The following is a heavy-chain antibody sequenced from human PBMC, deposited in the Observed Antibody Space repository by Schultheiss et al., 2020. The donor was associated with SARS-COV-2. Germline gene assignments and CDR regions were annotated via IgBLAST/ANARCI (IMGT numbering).Heavy chain of an antibody. J-gene: IGHJ6*03. CDR3: ARDQRGNTFGQNYYYFMDL. Sequence: GGSLRLSCAASGFTFSSYSMNWVRQAPGKGLEWVSYISSSSSTIYYADSVKGRFTISRDNSKNTLYLQINSLRAEDTAVYYCARDQRGNTFGQNYYYFMDLWGKGTTVTVSS. CDR1: GFTFSSYS. D-gene: IGHD3-10*01. CDR2: ISSSSSTI. V-gene: IGHV3-48*01.